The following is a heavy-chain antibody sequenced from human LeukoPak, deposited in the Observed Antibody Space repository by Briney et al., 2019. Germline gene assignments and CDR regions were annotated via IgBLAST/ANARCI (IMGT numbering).Heavy chain of an antibody. J-gene: IGHJ5*02. Sequence: GGSLRLSCAASGLTFRNYAMHWVRQAPGGGLEWVAVIWYDGTEKYYAASVMGRFTISRDSSENTLYLQMNGLRTEDTGVYYCARVNGPNSGYYYTLDLWGQGTPVTVSS. CDR2: IWYDGTEK. V-gene: IGHV3-33*01. CDR3: ARVNGPNSGYYYTLDL. D-gene: IGHD3-22*01. CDR1: GLTFRNYA.